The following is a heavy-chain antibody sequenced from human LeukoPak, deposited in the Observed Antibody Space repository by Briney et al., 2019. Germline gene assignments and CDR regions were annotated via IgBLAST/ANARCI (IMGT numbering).Heavy chain of an antibody. V-gene: IGHV3-48*02. Sequence: GGSLTLSCAASGFTFSSYSMNWVRQAPGKGLEWVSYITSSGSTTYYAASVKGRFTISRDNAKNSLYLQMNSLRDEDTAVYYCARRDTSMGSYPYYFDYWGQGTLVTVSS. D-gene: IGHD5-18*01. J-gene: IGHJ4*02. CDR2: ITSSGSTT. CDR3: ARRDTSMGSYPYYFDY. CDR1: GFTFSSYS.